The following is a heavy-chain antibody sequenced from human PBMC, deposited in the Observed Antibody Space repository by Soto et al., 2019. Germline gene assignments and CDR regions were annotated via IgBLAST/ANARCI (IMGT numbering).Heavy chain of an antibody. CDR2: INAGNGNT. J-gene: IGHJ6*02. CDR3: ASPLGSSGKNRYYYYGMDV. V-gene: IGHV1-3*01. CDR1: GYTFTSYA. D-gene: IGHD6-25*01. Sequence: QVQLVQSGAEVKKPGASVKVSCKAYGYTFTSYAMHWVRQAPGQRHEWMGWINAGNGNTKYSQKFQGRVTITRDTSASTAYMELSSLRSEDTAVYYCASPLGSSGKNRYYYYGMDVWGQGTTVTVSS.